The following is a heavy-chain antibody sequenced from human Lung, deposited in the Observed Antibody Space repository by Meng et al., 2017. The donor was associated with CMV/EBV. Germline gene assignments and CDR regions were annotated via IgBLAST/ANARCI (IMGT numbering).Heavy chain of an antibody. V-gene: IGHV3-7*01. CDR3: ARDRGRYGMDV. CDR2: IKQDGSAK. Sequence: SLKISCAASGFTFSSYGMSGVRQAPGKVLEWVANIKQDGSAKYYVDSVKGRFTISRDNAKNSLYLQMNSLRAEDTAVYYCARDRGRYGMDVWGQGTTVTVSS. J-gene: IGHJ6*02. CDR1: GFTFSSYG.